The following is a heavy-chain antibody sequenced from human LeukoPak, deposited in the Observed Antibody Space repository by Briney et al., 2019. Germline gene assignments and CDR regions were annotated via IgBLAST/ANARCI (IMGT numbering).Heavy chain of an antibody. CDR3: AKDQSSGGSSDY. J-gene: IGHJ4*02. V-gene: IGHV3-30*18. Sequence: GGSLRLSCAASGFTFSRHWMSWVRQAPGKGLEWVAVISYDGSNKYYADSVKGRFTISRDNSKNTLYLQMNSLRAEDTAVYYCAKDQSSGGSSDYWGQGTLVTVSS. CDR2: ISYDGSNK. CDR1: GFTFSRHW. D-gene: IGHD2-15*01.